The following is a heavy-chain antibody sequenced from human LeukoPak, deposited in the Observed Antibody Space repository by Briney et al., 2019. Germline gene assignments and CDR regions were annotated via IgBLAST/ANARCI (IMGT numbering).Heavy chain of an antibody. Sequence: GASMKVSCKSPGFTFTDYYIHWVRQAPGQGLEWMGCIGPHSSVTRSPQEFQGRVTMTRDTSMSTAYMELTRLTSDDTAVYYCAREGNGLLSKDFDYWGQGTLVTVSS. CDR3: AREGNGLLSKDFDY. V-gene: IGHV1-2*02. CDR1: GFTFTDYY. D-gene: IGHD2/OR15-2a*01. J-gene: IGHJ4*02. CDR2: IGPHSSVT.